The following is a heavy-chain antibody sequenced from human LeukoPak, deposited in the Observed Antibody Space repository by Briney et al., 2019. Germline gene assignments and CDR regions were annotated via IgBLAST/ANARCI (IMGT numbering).Heavy chain of an antibody. CDR3: ARRGESGGGGWSAFDI. Sequence: GGSLRLSCSGFGFTFRSFWMGWVRQAPGKGLGWVANIKQEGNEKYYVDSVKGRFTISRDNTKNSLYLQMNSLRGEDMAVYYCARRGESGGGGWSAFDIWGQGTMVTVSS. J-gene: IGHJ3*02. V-gene: IGHV3-7*03. CDR1: GFTFRSFW. D-gene: IGHD2-15*01. CDR2: IKQEGNEK.